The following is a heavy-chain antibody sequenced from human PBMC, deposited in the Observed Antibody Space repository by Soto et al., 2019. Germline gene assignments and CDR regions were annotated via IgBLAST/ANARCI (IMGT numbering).Heavy chain of an antibody. CDR2: IYHSGST. J-gene: IGHJ5*02. CDR3: ARTESGTFDP. CDR1: GGSISSGGYS. D-gene: IGHD1-7*01. Sequence: SETLSLTSAVSGGSISSGGYSWSWIRQPPGKGLEWIGYIYHSGSTYYNPSLKSRVTISVDRSKNQFSLKLSSVTAADTAVYYCARTESGTFDPWGQGTLVTVSS. V-gene: IGHV4-30-2*01.